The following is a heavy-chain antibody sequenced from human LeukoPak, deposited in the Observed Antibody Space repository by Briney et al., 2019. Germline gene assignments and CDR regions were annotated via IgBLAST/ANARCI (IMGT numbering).Heavy chain of an antibody. CDR1: GGSITSYY. CDR3: ARQDSSSNDY. V-gene: IGHV4-59*08. Sequence: SETLSLTCTVSGGSITSYYWSWIRQPPGKGLEWIGYIYYSGSTNYNPSLKSRVTISVDTSKNQFSLKLSSVTAADTAVYYCARQDSSSNDYWGQGTLVTVSS. CDR2: IYYSGST. J-gene: IGHJ4*02. D-gene: IGHD6-13*01.